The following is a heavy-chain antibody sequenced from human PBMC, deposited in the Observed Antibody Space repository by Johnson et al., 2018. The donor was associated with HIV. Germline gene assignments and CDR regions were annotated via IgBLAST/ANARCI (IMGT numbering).Heavy chain of an antibody. D-gene: IGHD6-13*01. Sequence: QVQLVESGGGVVQPGRSLRLSCAASGFTFSSYAMHWVRQAPGKGLEWVAVIWYDGSNKYYADSVKGRFTISRDNSNNTIYLQMDSLRAEDTALYYCAKIGAAAGLKDAFDIWGQGTLVTGYS. J-gene: IGHJ3*02. CDR2: IWYDGSNK. CDR3: AKIGAAAGLKDAFDI. V-gene: IGHV3-30*04. CDR1: GFTFSSYA.